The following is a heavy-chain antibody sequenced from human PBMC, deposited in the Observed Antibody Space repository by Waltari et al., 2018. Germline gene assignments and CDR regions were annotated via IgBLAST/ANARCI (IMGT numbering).Heavy chain of an antibody. CDR3: ARGKGHSSGYYYANYYFDY. CDR2: SNHSGGT. V-gene: IGHV4-34*01. CDR1: GGSFSGYY. D-gene: IGHD3-22*01. J-gene: IGHJ4*02. Sequence: QVQLQQWGAGLLKPSETLSLTCAVYGGSFSGYYWSWIRQPPGKGLEWIGESNHSGGTTYTPSRKSRVTISVDTCKNQFSLKLSSVTAADTAVYYCARGKGHSSGYYYANYYFDYWGQGTLVTVSS.